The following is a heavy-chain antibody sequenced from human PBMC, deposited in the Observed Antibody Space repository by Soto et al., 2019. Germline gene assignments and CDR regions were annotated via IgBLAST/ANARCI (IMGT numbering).Heavy chain of an antibody. CDR1: GFTVTSTY. CDR2: CYSDGRT. J-gene: IGHJ4*02. Sequence: GGSLRLSCAASGFTVTSTYMTWVRQAPGRGLEWVSVCYSDGRTYYADSVKGRFTISRDNSKNTVHLQMNSFRAEDTAVYYCAVGGDYFPYWGQGTLVTVSS. D-gene: IGHD3-10*01. CDR3: AVGGDYFPY. V-gene: IGHV3-53*01.